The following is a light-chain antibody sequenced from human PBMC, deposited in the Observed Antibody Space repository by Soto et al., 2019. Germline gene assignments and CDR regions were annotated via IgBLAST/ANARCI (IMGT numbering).Light chain of an antibody. V-gene: IGKV1-5*02. J-gene: IGKJ1*01. CDR2: DAS. CDR3: QHYCLYSPWT. CDR1: QSISSW. Sequence: QSPSTRSGSGGGGPRSICQARQSISSWLAWYQQKPGKAPKLLIYDASSLQSGVPSRFGGSGSGTDFTITITSLLPADCATYHCQHYCLYSPWTFGQGTKVDIK.